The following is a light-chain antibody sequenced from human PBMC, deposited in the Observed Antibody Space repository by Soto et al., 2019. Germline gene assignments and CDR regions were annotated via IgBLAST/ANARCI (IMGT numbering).Light chain of an antibody. CDR2: DAS. Sequence: QSVLAQPASVSASPGQSITISCTGTSSDVGGYNYVSWYQQHPGKAPKVMIYDASNRPSGVSNRFSGSKSGNTASLTISGLQAEDEADYFCSSYTSSGTYVFGTGTKVNVL. J-gene: IGLJ1*01. CDR1: SSDVGGYNY. V-gene: IGLV2-14*01. CDR3: SSYTSSGTYV.